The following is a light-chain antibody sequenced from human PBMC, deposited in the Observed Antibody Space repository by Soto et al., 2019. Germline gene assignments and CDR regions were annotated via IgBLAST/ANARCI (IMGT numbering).Light chain of an antibody. V-gene: IGKV3-15*01. CDR3: QQYDKWPRT. Sequence: EIVMTQSPATLSLSPGERAALSCRASQSVSTNLAWYQQKPGQPPRLLIYFASTRATAVPARFTAGWSGTEFTLTISSLQSDDVAVYYCQQYDKWPRTLGQGTKVDIK. J-gene: IGKJ1*01. CDR2: FAS. CDR1: QSVSTN.